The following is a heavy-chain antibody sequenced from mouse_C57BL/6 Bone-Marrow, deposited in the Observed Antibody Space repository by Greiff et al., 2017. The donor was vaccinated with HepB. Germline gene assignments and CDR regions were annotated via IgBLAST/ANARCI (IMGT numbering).Heavy chain of an antibody. V-gene: IGHV1-52*01. CDR1: GYTFTSYW. D-gene: IGHD2-1*01. J-gene: IGHJ3*01. Sequence: QVQLQQPGAELVRPGSSVKLSCKASGYTFTSYWMHWVKQRPIQGLEWIGNIDPSDSETHYNQKFKDKATLTVDKSSSTAYMQLSSLTSEDSAVYYCARLGGNYVWFAYWGQGTLVTVSA. CDR3: ARLGGNYVWFAY. CDR2: IDPSDSET.